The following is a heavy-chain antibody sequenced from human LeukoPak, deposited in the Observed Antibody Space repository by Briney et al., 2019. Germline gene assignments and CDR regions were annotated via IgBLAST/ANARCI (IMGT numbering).Heavy chain of an antibody. CDR1: GYTFTGHY. Sequence: ASVKVSCKASGYTFTGHYMHWVRQAPGQGLEWMGWINPNSGGTNYAQKFQGRVTMTRDTSISTAYMELSRLRSDDTAVYCCARGAGLLWFGELFYWGQGTLVTVSS. V-gene: IGHV1-2*02. CDR2: INPNSGGT. D-gene: IGHD3-10*01. J-gene: IGHJ4*02. CDR3: ARGAGLLWFGELFY.